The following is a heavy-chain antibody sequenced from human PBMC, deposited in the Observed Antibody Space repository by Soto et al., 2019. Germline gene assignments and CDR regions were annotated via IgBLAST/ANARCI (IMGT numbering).Heavy chain of an antibody. CDR3: XXXXXXXXXXXGCYSRDY. D-gene: IGHD2-15*01. J-gene: IGHJ4*02. Sequence: QVQLVQSGAEVKKPGASVKVSCKASGYTFTTYGVSWVRQAPGQGLEWMGWISPYNGNTTYAQNFQGRVTMTTDTXXXXXXXXXXXXXXXXXXXXXXXXXXXXXXXXXGCYSRDYWGRGTLVTVSS. CDR2: ISPYNGNT. CDR1: GYTFTTYG. V-gene: IGHV1-18*01.